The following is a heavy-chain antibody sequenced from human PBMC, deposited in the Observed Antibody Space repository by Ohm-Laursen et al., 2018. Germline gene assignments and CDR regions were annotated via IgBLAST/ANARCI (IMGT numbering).Heavy chain of an antibody. Sequence: SLRLSCAASGFTFSSYSMNWVRQAPGKGLEWVSSISSSTGYIYNADSVKGRFTISRDNAKNSLYLQMNSLRAEDTAVYYCARGSAVVVGTSDYWGQGTLVTVSS. J-gene: IGHJ4*02. D-gene: IGHD3-22*01. CDR2: ISSSTGYI. CDR1: GFTFSSYS. CDR3: ARGSAVVVGTSDY. V-gene: IGHV3-21*01.